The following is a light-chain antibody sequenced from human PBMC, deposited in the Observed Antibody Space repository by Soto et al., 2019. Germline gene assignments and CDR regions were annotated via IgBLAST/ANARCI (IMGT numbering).Light chain of an antibody. J-gene: IGKJ1*01. CDR3: QRYGSSWR. V-gene: IGKV3-20*01. Sequence: EIVLTQSPGTLSLSPGERATLSCRASQSDSSRFLAWYQQKPGQAPRLLIHSTFRRDTGIPDRFSGSGSGTDFSLTISRLEPADYAVYYCQRYGSSWRFGPGTKVEIK. CDR2: STF. CDR1: QSDSSRF.